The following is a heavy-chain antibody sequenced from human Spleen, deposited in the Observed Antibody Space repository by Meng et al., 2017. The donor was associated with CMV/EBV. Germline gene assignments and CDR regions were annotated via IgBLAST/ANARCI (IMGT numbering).Heavy chain of an antibody. CDR1: GFTFSSYD. V-gene: IGHV3-13*03. CDR3: ARGASWFGEDHYSMDV. CDR2: IGTAGDT. J-gene: IGHJ6*02. D-gene: IGHD3-10*01. Sequence: GESLKISCAACGFTFSSYDMHWVRQATGKGLEWVSAIGTAGDTYYPGSVKGQFTISRENAKNSLYLQMNSLRAGDTAVYYCARGASWFGEDHYSMDVWGQGTTVTVSS.